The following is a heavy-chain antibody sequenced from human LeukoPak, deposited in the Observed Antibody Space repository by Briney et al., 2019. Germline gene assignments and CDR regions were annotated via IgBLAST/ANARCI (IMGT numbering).Heavy chain of an antibody. D-gene: IGHD4-11*01. CDR2: IGTAGDT. CDR3: ARGRPKQYYYSHYGMDV. Sequence: PGGSLRLSCAASGFTFSSYDMHWVRQATGKGLEWVSAIGTAGDTYYPGSVKGRFTISRENAKNSLYLQMNSLRAGDTAVYYRARGRPKQYYYSHYGMDVWGQGTTVTVSS. V-gene: IGHV3-13*01. J-gene: IGHJ6*02. CDR1: GFTFSSYD.